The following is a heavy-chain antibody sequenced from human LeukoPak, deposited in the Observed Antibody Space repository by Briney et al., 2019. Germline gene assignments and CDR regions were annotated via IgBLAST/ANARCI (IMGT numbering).Heavy chain of an antibody. D-gene: IGHD1-26*01. CDR3: AEEQRTPGVEATSLDY. J-gene: IGHJ4*02. CDR1: GFTFSSYA. V-gene: IGHV3-23*01. CDR2: ISDSGGRT. Sequence: PGGSLRLSCAASGFTFSSYAVSWVRQAPGKGLEWVSAISDSGGRTYYADSVKGRFTISRDNSKNTLYLQMNSLRDDDTAVYYCAEEQRTPGVEATSLDYWGQGTLVTVSS.